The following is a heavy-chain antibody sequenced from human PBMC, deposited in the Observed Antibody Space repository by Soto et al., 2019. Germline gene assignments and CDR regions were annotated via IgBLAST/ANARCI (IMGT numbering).Heavy chain of an antibody. CDR3: ARDTGGRLDP. V-gene: IGHV3-74*01. J-gene: IGHJ5*02. D-gene: IGHD2-8*02. Sequence: EVQLVESGGGLVQPGGSLRLSCAASGFTFSNYWMHWVRQAPGKGLVWVSRINSEGSSTSYADSVKGRITISRDNAKNTLYLQMNSLRDADTAVYYCARDTGGRLDPWGQGTLVTVTS. CDR2: INSEGSST. CDR1: GFTFSNYW.